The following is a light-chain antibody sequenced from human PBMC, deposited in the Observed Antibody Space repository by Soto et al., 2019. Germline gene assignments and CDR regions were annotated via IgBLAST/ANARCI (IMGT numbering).Light chain of an antibody. CDR3: AAWDDSLNGVV. V-gene: IGLV1-44*01. J-gene: IGLJ2*01. CDR2: TDN. CDR1: SSNIASNT. Sequence: QSVLTQPPSASGTPGQRVTISCSGSSSNIASNTVNWYQQLPGTAPKVLIYTDNQRPSGVPDRFSGSKSGTSASLAISGLQSEDEADYYCAAWDDSLNGVVFSGGTQLTVL.